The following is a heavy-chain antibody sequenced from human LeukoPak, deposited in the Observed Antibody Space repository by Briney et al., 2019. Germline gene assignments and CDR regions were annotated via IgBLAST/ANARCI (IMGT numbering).Heavy chain of an antibody. CDR2: IYYSGST. V-gene: IGHV4-59*01. J-gene: IGHJ4*02. CDR1: GGSISSYY. CDR3: AVGVPAAILGY. Sequence: SETLSLTCTVSGGSISSYYWSWIRQPPGKGLEWIGYIYYSGSTNYNPSLKSRVTISVGTSKNQFSLKLSSVTAADTAVYYCAVGVPAAILGYWGQGTLVTVSS. D-gene: IGHD2-2*01.